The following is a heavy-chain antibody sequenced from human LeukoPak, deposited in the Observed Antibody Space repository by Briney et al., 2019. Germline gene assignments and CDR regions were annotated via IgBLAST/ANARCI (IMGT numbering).Heavy chain of an antibody. Sequence: PGGSLRLSCAASGFTFSSYGMHWVRQAPGKGLEWVAVIWYDGSNKYYADSVKGRFTISRDNSKNTLYLQMNSLRAEDTAVYYCAKERNDCSGGSCYYLDAFDIWSQGTMVTVSS. CDR2: IWYDGSNK. D-gene: IGHD2-15*01. V-gene: IGHV3-33*06. J-gene: IGHJ3*02. CDR1: GFTFSSYG. CDR3: AKERNDCSGGSCYYLDAFDI.